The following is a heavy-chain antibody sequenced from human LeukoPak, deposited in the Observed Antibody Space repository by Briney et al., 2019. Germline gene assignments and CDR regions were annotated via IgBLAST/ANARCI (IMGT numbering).Heavy chain of an antibody. CDR1: GFTFSNHG. D-gene: IGHD2-21*02. Sequence: GGTLRLSCAASGFTFSNHGMNWVRQAPGKGLEWLSGVSPPGGGTYYADSVKGRFTISRDDSKNTLSLQMNSLRAEETAVYYCAKERSRGGDCLDYWGQGTLVTVSS. V-gene: IGHV3-23*01. CDR3: AKERSRGGDCLDY. CDR2: VSPPGGGT. J-gene: IGHJ4*02.